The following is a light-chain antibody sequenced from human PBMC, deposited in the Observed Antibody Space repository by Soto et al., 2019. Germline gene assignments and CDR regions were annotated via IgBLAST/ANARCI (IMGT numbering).Light chain of an antibody. CDR2: LEGSGTY. V-gene: IGLV4-60*02. CDR3: GTWDSNTQV. J-gene: IGLJ2*01. Sequence: QLVLTQSSSASASLGSSVKLTCTLSSGHSSYIISWHQQQPGKAPRYLMKLEGSGTYNKGSGVPDRFSGSSSGADRYLTISNLQFEDEADYYCGTWDSNTQVFGGGTKLTVL. CDR1: SGHSSYI.